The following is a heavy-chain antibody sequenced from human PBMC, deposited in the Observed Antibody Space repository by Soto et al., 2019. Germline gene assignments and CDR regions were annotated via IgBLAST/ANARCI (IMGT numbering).Heavy chain of an antibody. D-gene: IGHD2-2*01. CDR1: GGSISSGGYS. V-gene: IGHV4-30-2*01. Sequence: PSETLSLTCAVSGGSISSGGYSWSWIRQPPGKGLEWIGYIYHSGSTYYNPSLKSRVTISVDRSKNQFSLKLSSVTAADTAVYYCARGDVVVPAAPAGPWGPGTLVTVSS. J-gene: IGHJ5*02. CDR3: ARGDVVVPAAPAGP. CDR2: IYHSGST.